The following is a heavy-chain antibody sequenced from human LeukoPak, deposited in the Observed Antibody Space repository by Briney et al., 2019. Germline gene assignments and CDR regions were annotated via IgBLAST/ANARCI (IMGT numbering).Heavy chain of an antibody. CDR1: GFTFSNYE. CDR2: VSVSGSTM. V-gene: IGHV3-48*03. D-gene: IGHD3-10*01. J-gene: IGHJ4*02. CDR3: ARVIRYYYFDY. Sequence: GGSLRLSCAASGFTFSNYEMKWVRQAPGKGLEWVSYVSVSGSTMYYADSVKGRFTISRDNDKKSLYLQMNSLRAEDTAVYYCARVIRYYYFDYWGQGTLVTASS.